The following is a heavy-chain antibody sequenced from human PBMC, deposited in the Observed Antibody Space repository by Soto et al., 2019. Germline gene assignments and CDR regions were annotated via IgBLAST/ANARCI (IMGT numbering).Heavy chain of an antibody. CDR2: VFYTGIT. D-gene: IGHD6-13*01. CDR1: GGSISSYY. CDR3: AKWGAAAGTS. V-gene: IGHV4-59*01. Sequence: QVHLQESGPGLVKPAETLSLTCSVYGGSISSYYWSWIRQPPGQGLEWIGYVFYTGITKYNPSFKGRATITRDTSRNQLSLNLMSVPAADTAVYYCAKWGAAAGTSWGQGSRVNVSS. J-gene: IGHJ4*02.